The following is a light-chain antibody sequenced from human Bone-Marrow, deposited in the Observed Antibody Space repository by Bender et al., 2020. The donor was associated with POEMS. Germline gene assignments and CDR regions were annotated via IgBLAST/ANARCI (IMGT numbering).Light chain of an antibody. J-gene: IGLJ1*01. CDR3: QVWDRSGENYV. Sequence: SYVLTQPPSVSVAPGQTARITCGGNNIGSKSVHWYQQRPGQAPVLVIQGDTDRPSGIPERFSGSNSGNTATLTISRLEAGDEADYYCQVWDRSGENYVFGTGTKVTVL. V-gene: IGLV3-21*02. CDR1: NIGSKS. CDR2: GDT.